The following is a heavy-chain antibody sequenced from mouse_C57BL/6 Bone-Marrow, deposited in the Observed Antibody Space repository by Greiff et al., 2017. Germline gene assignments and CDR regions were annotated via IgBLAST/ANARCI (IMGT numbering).Heavy chain of an antibody. Sequence: QVQLQQPGAELVMPGASVKLSCKASGYTFTSYWMHWVKQRPGQGLEWIGEIDPSDSYTNYNQKFKGKSTLTADKSSSTAYMQLSSLTSEDSAVYYCAREGDYAFFDYWGQGTTLTVSS. CDR3: AREGDYAFFDY. J-gene: IGHJ2*01. CDR2: IDPSDSYT. D-gene: IGHD2-4*01. V-gene: IGHV1-69*01. CDR1: GYTFTSYW.